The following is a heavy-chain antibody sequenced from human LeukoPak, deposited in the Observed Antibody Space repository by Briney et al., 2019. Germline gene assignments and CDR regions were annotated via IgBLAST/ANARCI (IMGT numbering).Heavy chain of an antibody. D-gene: IGHD1-26*01. Sequence: GASVKVSCKASGYTFTGYYMHWVRQAPGQGLEWMGWINPNSGGTNYAQKFQGWVTMTRDTSISTAYMELSRLRSDDTAVYYCARVGASGEFYFDYWGQGTLVTVSS. CDR1: GYTFTGYY. J-gene: IGHJ4*02. V-gene: IGHV1-2*04. CDR2: INPNSGGT. CDR3: ARVGASGEFYFDY.